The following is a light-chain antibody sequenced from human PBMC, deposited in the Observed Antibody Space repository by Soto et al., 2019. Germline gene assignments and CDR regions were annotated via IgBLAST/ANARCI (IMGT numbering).Light chain of an antibody. Sequence: QSALTQPPSASGSPGQSVTIACTGTSSDVGGYNYVSWYQQHTGKAPKLMIYEVSKRTSGVPDRFSGSKSGNTASLTVSGLQAEDEADYYCSSYAGSNHLVFGGGTKLPVL. CDR3: SSYAGSNHLV. J-gene: IGLJ3*02. CDR2: EVS. CDR1: SSDVGGYNY. V-gene: IGLV2-8*01.